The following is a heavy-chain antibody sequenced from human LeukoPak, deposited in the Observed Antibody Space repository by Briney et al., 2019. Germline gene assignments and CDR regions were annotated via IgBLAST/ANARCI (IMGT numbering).Heavy chain of an antibody. Sequence: GASVKVSCKASGYTFTSYYMHWVRQAPGQGLEWMGIMNPSGGSTSYAQKFQGRVTMTRDMSTSTVYMELSSLRSEDTAVYYCATQAFGGQRAPRVMGFDPWGQGTLVTVSS. V-gene: IGHV1-46*01. CDR3: ATQAFGGQRAPRVMGFDP. CDR2: MNPSGGST. J-gene: IGHJ5*02. D-gene: IGHD2-8*01. CDR1: GYTFTSYY.